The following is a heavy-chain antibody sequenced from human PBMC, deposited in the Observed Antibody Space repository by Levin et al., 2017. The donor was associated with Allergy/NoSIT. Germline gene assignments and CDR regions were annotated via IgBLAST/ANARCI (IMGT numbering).Heavy chain of an antibody. Sequence: PSQTLSLTCAVYGGSFSGYYWSWIRQPPGKGLEWIGEINHSGSTNYNPSLKSRVTISVDTSKNQFSLKLSSVTAADTAVYYCASLFYYDFWSGYYSAGDYWGQGTLVTVSS. CDR3: ASLFYYDFWSGYYSAGDY. J-gene: IGHJ4*02. CDR1: GGSFSGYY. V-gene: IGHV4-34*01. CDR2: INHSGST. D-gene: IGHD3-3*01.